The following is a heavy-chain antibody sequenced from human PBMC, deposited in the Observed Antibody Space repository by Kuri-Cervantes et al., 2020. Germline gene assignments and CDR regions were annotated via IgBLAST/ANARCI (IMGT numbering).Heavy chain of an antibody. Sequence: SQTLSLTCAVSGGSISSSSYYWGWIRQPPGKGLEWIGSIYYSGSTYYNPSLKSRVTMSVDTSKNQFSLKLSSVTAADTAVYYCARVGRQYQRKVARSPASYYMDVWGKGTTVTVSS. V-gene: IGHV4-39*01. J-gene: IGHJ6*03. CDR3: ARVGRQYQRKVARSPASYYMDV. CDR1: GGSISSSSYY. CDR2: IYYSGST. D-gene: IGHD2-2*01.